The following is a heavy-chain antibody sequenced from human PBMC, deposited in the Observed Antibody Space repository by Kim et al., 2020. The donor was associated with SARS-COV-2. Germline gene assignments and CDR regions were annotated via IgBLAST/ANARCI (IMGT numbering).Heavy chain of an antibody. J-gene: IGHJ3*02. Sequence: SETLSLTCTVSGVSISSYYWSWIRQPPGKGLEWIGYIYYSGSTNYNPSLKSRVTISVDTTKNQFSLKLSSVTAADTAVYYCAIGGYYYDSSGLAHAFDI. V-gene: IGHV4-59*01. CDR2: IYYSGST. CDR3: AIGGYYYDSSGLAHAFDI. CDR1: GVSISSYY. D-gene: IGHD3-22*01.